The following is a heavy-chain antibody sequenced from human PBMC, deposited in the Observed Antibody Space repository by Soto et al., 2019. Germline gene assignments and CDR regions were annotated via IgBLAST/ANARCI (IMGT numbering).Heavy chain of an antibody. J-gene: IGHJ4*02. V-gene: IGHV3-30*03. D-gene: IGHD5-12*01. Sequence: VQLVESGGGLVKPGGSLRLSCAASGFTFSSYSMNWVRQAPGKGLEWVAVISYDGSNKYYADSVKGRFTISRDNSKNTLYLQMNSLRAEDTAVYYCARGRGATIGYVDYWGQGTLVTVSS. CDR2: ISYDGSNK. CDR3: ARGRGATIGYVDY. CDR1: GFTFSSYS.